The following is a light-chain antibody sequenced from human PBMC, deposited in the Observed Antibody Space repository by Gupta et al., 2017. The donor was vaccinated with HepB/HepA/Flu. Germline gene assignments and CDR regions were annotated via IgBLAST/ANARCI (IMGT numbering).Light chain of an antibody. Sequence: DIVMTQSPLSLPVTPGEPACSSCRSSQSLLHSNGYNYLDWYLQKPGQSPQLLIYWGSTRASGVTDRFSGSGSGTDFTLKSSRAEAEDVGVYYCRQDLQTLTFGQGTQVEIK. CDR2: WGS. J-gene: IGKJ5*01. CDR1: QSLLHSNGYNY. V-gene: IGKV2-28*01. CDR3: RQDLQTLT.